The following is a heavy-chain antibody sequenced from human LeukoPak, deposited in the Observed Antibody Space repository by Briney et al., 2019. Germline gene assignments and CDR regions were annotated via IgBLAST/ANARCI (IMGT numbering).Heavy chain of an antibody. CDR1: GFTFSSYS. V-gene: IGHV3-21*01. J-gene: IGHJ4*02. CDR2: ISSSSYI. Sequence: GGSLRLSCAASGFTFSSYSMNWVRQAPGKGLEWVSSISSSSYIYYADSVKGRFTISRDNAKNSLYLQMNSLRADDTAVYYCARGRRRLAAPGATPPAPYFDYWGQGTLVTVSS. D-gene: IGHD6-13*01. CDR3: ARGRRRLAAPGATPPAPYFDY.